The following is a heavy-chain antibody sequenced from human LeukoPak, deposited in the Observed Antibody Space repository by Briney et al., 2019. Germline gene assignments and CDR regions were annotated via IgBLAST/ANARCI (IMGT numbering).Heavy chain of an antibody. CDR2: ISYDGNNK. J-gene: IGHJ4*02. CDR3: ANSDY. CDR1: GFTFSNFG. Sequence: PGRSLRLSCAASGFTFSNFGMHWVRQAPGKGLECVTVISYDGNNKYYADSVKGRFTISRDNSKNTLYLQMNSLRAEDTAVYYCANSDYWGQGTLVTVSS. V-gene: IGHV3-30*18.